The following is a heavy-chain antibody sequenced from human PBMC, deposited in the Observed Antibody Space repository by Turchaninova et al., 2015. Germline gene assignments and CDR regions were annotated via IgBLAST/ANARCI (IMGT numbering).Heavy chain of an antibody. CDR1: GFTVSSYG. Sequence: QVQLVESGGGVVEPGRSLRLSCAASGFTVSSYGMHWGRQAPGKGLEWVAVISYDGSNKYYADSVKGRFTISRDNSKNTLYLQMNSLRAEDTAVYYCAKDLYSGSYYRFDYWGQGTLVTVSS. CDR2: ISYDGSNK. D-gene: IGHD1-26*01. J-gene: IGHJ4*02. CDR3: AKDLYSGSYYRFDY. V-gene: IGHV3-30*18.